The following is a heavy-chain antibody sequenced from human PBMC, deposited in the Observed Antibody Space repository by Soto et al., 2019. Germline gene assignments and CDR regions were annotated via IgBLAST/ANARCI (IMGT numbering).Heavy chain of an antibody. D-gene: IGHD4-4*01. CDR3: AGYYSNDYFYSGMDV. J-gene: IGHJ6*02. Sequence: GASVKVSCKASGYTFTSYGISWVRQAPGQGLEWMGWISAYNGNTNYAQKLQGRVTMTTDTSTSTAYMELRSLRSDDTAVYYWAGYYSNDYFYSGMDVWGQGTTVTVS. CDR2: ISAYNGNT. CDR1: GYTFTSYG. V-gene: IGHV1-18*01.